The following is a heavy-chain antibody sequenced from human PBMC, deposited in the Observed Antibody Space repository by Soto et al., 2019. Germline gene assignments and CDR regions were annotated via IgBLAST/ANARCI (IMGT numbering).Heavy chain of an antibody. D-gene: IGHD4-17*01. CDR2: IYPGDSDT. J-gene: IGHJ4*02. V-gene: IGHV5-51*01. CDR1: GYSFTSYW. Sequence: GDSLKISCEGSGYSFTSYWIGWVRQMPGKGLEWMGIIYPGDSDTRYSPSFQGQVTISADKSISTAYLQRRSLKASDTAMYYCARYRTSYGDYGVDYWGQGTLVTVSS. CDR3: ARYRTSYGDYGVDY.